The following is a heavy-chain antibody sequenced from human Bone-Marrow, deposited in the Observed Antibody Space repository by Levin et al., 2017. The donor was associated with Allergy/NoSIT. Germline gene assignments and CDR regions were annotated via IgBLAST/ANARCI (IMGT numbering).Heavy chain of an antibody. CDR2: ISDITGVE. J-gene: IGHJ4*02. Sequence: HTGGSLRLSCAASGFTFIRYSMNWVRQAPGKGLEWVSYISDITGVEYYADSVKGRFSISRDNAKNSLFLQMNSLRAEDTAIYYCVPKIQLGYWGQGTLVTVSS. V-gene: IGHV3-48*04. D-gene: IGHD5-18*01. CDR1: GFTFIRYS. CDR3: VPKIQLGY.